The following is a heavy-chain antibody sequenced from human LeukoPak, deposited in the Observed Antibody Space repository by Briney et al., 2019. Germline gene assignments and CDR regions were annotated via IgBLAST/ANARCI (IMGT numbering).Heavy chain of an antibody. CDR1: GGSMISYY. CDR2: ISDRGST. D-gene: IGHD2-21*01. Sequence: SETLSLTCTVSGGSMISYYWSWIRQTPGKGLKWIAYISDRGSTHYNPSLKSRVTLSVDTSKNQFSLNLSSVTAADTAVYYCARGMQLWVPFDYWGQGTLVTVSS. CDR3: ARGMQLWVPFDY. V-gene: IGHV4-59*01. J-gene: IGHJ4*02.